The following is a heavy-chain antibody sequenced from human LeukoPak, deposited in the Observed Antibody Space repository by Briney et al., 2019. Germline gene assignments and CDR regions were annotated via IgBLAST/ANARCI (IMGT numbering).Heavy chain of an antibody. V-gene: IGHV4-59*01. D-gene: IGHD5-24*01. CDR1: AGSNSPCY. Sequence: PSGTLSLTCTVSAGSNSPCYWNWIRQPPGKGLEWIRYIYSSGSTNYNPSLKSRVTISVDTSKNQFSLKLSSVTAADTAVYYCSRDRGRRDSYIYILSCMDVWGKGTTVTVSS. J-gene: IGHJ6*03. CDR3: SRDRGRRDSYIYILSCMDV. CDR2: IYSSGST.